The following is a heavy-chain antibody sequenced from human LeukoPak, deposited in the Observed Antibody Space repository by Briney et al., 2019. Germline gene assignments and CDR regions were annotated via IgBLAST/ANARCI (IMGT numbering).Heavy chain of an antibody. D-gene: IGHD3-10*01. Sequence: GGSLRLSCAASGFTFTSYDMHWVRQAAGKGLEWVSAIGTAGDTYYLGSVKGRFTISRENAKSSFYLQMNSLRAGDTAVYYCARRRNGSGYHSDPFDIWGQGTMVTVSS. J-gene: IGHJ3*02. V-gene: IGHV3-13*04. CDR2: IGTAGDT. CDR3: ARRRNGSGYHSDPFDI. CDR1: GFTFTSYD.